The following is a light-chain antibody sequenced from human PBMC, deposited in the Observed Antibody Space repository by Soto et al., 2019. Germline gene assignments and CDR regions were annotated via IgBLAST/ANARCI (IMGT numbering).Light chain of an antibody. CDR2: KAS. CDR1: QTISSW. Sequence: DVQMTQSPSTLSGSVGDRVTITCRASQTISSWLAWYQQKPGKAPKLLIYKASTLKSGVPSRFSGSGSGTEFTLTISSLQPDDFATXXXXXXXXXXIXFXXGTRLEI. V-gene: IGKV1-5*03. CDR3: XXXXXXXIX. J-gene: IGKJ5*01.